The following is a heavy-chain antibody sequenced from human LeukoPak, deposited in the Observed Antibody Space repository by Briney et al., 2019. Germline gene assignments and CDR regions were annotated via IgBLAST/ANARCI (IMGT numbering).Heavy chain of an antibody. Sequence: GGSLRLSCAASGFTFSSYEMNWVRQAPGKGLEWVSYISSSGSTIYYADSVKGRFTISRDNSNNTLYLQMNSLRAEDTALYYCAKGGKHWQVEMWFDYWGQGVLVTASS. J-gene: IGHJ4*02. V-gene: IGHV3-48*03. CDR2: ISSSGSTI. CDR3: AKGGKHWQVEMWFDY. CDR1: GFTFSSYE. D-gene: IGHD1-1*01.